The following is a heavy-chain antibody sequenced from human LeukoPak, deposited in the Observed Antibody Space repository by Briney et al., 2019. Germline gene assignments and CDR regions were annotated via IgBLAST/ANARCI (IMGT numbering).Heavy chain of an antibody. V-gene: IGHV4-34*01. D-gene: IGHD4-17*01. CDR2: INHSGST. Sequence: SETLSLTCAVYGGSFSGYYWSWIRQPPGKGLEWIGEINHSGSTNYNPSLKSRVTISVDTSKNQFSLKLSSVTAADTAVYYCAKNGDYINYYYYMDVWGKGTTVTVSS. CDR1: GGSFSGYY. CDR3: AKNGDYINYYYYMDV. J-gene: IGHJ6*03.